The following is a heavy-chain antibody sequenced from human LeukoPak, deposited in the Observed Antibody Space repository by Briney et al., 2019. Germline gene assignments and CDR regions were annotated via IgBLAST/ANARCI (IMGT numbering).Heavy chain of an antibody. J-gene: IGHJ3*02. Sequence: ASVKVSCKASGYTFNSYDINWVRQAPGQGLEWMGWINPNSGGTNYAQKFQGRVTMTRDTSISTAYMELSRLRSDDTAVYYCARDSAVVSPDGAFDIWGQGTMVTVSS. D-gene: IGHD4-23*01. CDR2: INPNSGGT. CDR3: ARDSAVVSPDGAFDI. CDR1: GYTFNSYD. V-gene: IGHV1-2*02.